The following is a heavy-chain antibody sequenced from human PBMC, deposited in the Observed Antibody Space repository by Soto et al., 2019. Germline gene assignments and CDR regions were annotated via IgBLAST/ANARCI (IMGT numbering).Heavy chain of an antibody. D-gene: IGHD6-19*01. CDR1: GYTFTSYA. Sequence: QVQLVQSGAEEKKPGASVKVSCKASGYTFTSYAMHWVRQAPGQRLEWMGWINAGNGNTKYSQKFQGRVTITRDTSASTADMELSSLRSADTAVYYCARHGSAWDYWGQGTLVTVSS. CDR2: INAGNGNT. V-gene: IGHV1-3*05. J-gene: IGHJ4*02. CDR3: ARHGSAWDY.